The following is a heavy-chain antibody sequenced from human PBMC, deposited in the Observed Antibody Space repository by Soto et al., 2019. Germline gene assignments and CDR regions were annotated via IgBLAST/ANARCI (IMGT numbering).Heavy chain of an antibody. Sequence: ASVKVSCKASGNTFASHGFSWVRQAPGQGLEWMGWISGFNGQTNYALKFQGRVTLTTDTSTSTAYMELRSLRSDDTAVYFCARVDPRGWAVGRDYWGHGTLVTVYS. V-gene: IGHV1-18*01. J-gene: IGHJ4*01. CDR1: GNTFASHG. D-gene: IGHD6-19*01. CDR3: ARVDPRGWAVGRDY. CDR2: ISGFNGQT.